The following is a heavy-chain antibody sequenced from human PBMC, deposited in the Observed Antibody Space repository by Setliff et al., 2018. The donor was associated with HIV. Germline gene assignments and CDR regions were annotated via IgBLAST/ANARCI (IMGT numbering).Heavy chain of an antibody. CDR2: ISSSSTYI. D-gene: IGHD3-22*01. J-gene: IGHJ4*02. V-gene: IGHV3-21*01. Sequence: GGSLRLSCADSGFTFTTYSMNWVRQAPGKGLEWVSSISSSSTYIDYADSVKGRFTISRDNAKNSLYLQMNSLRAEDTAVYYCAAGYFYDSSGYKHWGQGTLVTVSS. CDR1: GFTFTTYS. CDR3: AAGYFYDSSGYKH.